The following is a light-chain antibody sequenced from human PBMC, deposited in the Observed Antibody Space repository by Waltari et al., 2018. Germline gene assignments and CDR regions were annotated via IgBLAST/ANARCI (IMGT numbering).Light chain of an antibody. CDR2: EYS. CDR1: SGRIAGNF. J-gene: IGLJ2*01. CDR3: QSYDSTNHVV. Sequence: NFMLPQPPSVSQSPGVTVTISCTRSSGRIAGNFVQWYQQRPGSAPSVVIYEYSQRPSGVPDRFSGSIDSSSNSASLTISGLKTEDEADYYCQSYDSTNHVVFGGGTKLTVL. V-gene: IGLV6-57*04.